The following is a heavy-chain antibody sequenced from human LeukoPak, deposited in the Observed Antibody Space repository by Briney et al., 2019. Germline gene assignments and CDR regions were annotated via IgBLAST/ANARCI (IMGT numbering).Heavy chain of an antibody. CDR2: ISSSDNTI. V-gene: IGHV3-48*03. CDR3: ARDLSAMVRGVPTTYYYYGMDV. Sequence: GGSLRLSCAASGFTFSSYEMNWVRQAPGKGLEWVSYISSSDNTIYYADSVKGRFTISRDNSKNTLYLQMNSLRAEDTAVYYCARDLSAMVRGVPTTYYYYGMDVWGQGTTVTVSS. D-gene: IGHD3-10*01. J-gene: IGHJ6*02. CDR1: GFTFSSYE.